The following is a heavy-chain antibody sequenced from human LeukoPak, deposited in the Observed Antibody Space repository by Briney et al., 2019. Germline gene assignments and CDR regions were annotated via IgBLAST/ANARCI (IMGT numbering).Heavy chain of an antibody. V-gene: IGHV1-69*01. CDR2: IIPIFGTA. CDR1: GGTFSSFA. D-gene: IGHD3-16*01. Sequence: VASVKVSCKASGGTFSSFAISWVRQAPGQGLEWMGGIIPIFGTANYAQKFQGRVTITADESTNTAYMEMSSLRSEDTAVYYCAREPFMTDYGMDVWGQGTTVTVSS. CDR3: AREPFMTDYGMDV. J-gene: IGHJ6*02.